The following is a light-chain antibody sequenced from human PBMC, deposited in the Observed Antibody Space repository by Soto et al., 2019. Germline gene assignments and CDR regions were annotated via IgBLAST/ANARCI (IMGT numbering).Light chain of an antibody. CDR3: SSYAGSNKSV. V-gene: IGLV2-8*01. Sequence: QSVLTQPPSASGSPGQSFTITCTGTSSDVCGYNYVSWYQQHPGKAPKLMIYEVSKRPSGVPDRFSGSKSGNTASLTVSGLQPEDEADYYCSSYAGSNKSVFGTGTKVTVL. CDR2: EVS. J-gene: IGLJ1*01. CDR1: SSDVCGYNY.